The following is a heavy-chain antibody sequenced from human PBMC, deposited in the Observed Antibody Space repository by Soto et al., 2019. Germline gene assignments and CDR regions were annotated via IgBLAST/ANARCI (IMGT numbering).Heavy chain of an antibody. V-gene: IGHV4-59*01. CDR2: VYYTGST. D-gene: IGHD6-19*01. Sequence: SETLSLTCSVSGGSISGSYWSWIRQSPGKGLEWLGYVYYTGSTNYSTSLRSRVSISVDTSKNEFSLRLSSVTAANTAVYFCARSVAVPGAHIDYWGQGTQVTVSS. CDR1: GGSISGSY. CDR3: ARSVAVPGAHIDY. J-gene: IGHJ4*02.